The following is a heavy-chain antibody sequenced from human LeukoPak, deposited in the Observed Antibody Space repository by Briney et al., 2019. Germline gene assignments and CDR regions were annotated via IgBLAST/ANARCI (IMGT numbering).Heavy chain of an antibody. CDR2: IKQDGSLE. J-gene: IGHJ3*02. CDR1: GFSFSSYW. CDR3: ARDEVGAPPEHI. D-gene: IGHD1-26*01. V-gene: IGHV3-7*01. Sequence: GGSLRLSCAASGFSFSSYWMSWVRQAPGKGLEWVANIKQDGSLENYGDSVKGRFTISRDNAKNSLYLQMKSLRAEDTGVYYCARDEVGAPPEHIWGQGTLVTVSS.